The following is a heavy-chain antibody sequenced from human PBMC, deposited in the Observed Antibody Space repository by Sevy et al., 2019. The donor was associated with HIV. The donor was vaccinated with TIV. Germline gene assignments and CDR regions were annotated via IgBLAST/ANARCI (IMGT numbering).Heavy chain of an antibody. CDR2: INHSGST. Sequence: SETLSLTCAVYGGSFSGYYWSWIRQPPGKGLEWIGEINHSGSTNYNPSLKSRVTISVDTSKNQFSLKLSSVTAADTAVYYCARSHGYSGYDRAGWFDPWGQGTLVTVSS. J-gene: IGHJ5*02. D-gene: IGHD5-12*01. CDR3: ARSHGYSGYDRAGWFDP. CDR1: GGSFSGYY. V-gene: IGHV4-34*01.